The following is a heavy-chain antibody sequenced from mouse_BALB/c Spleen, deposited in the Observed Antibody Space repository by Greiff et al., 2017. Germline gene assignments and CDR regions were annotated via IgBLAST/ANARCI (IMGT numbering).Heavy chain of an antibody. D-gene: IGHD1-1*01. CDR1: GFTFTDYY. CDR3: ARDYYGSKGAMDY. CDR2: IRNKANGYTT. J-gene: IGHJ4*01. Sequence: EVKVVESGGGLVQPGGSLRLSCATSGFTFTDYYMSWVRQPPGKALEWLGFIRNKANGYTTEYSASVKGRFTISRDNSQSILYLQMNTLRAEDSATYYCARDYYGSKGAMDYWGQGTSVTVS. V-gene: IGHV7-3*02.